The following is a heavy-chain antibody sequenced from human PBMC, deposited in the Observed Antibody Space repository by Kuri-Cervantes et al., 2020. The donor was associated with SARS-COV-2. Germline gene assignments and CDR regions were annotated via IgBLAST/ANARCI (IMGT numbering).Heavy chain of an antibody. D-gene: IGHD3-10*01. V-gene: IGHV3-15*01. CDR2: IKSKTDGGTT. CDR1: GFTFSNAW. J-gene: IGHJ4*02. CDR3: AKASGDIALVPITPSGWGWGPKVRPGGEFYYDS. Sequence: GGSLRLSCAASGFTFSNAWMSWVRQAPGKGLEWVGRIKSKTDGGTTDYAAPVKGRFTISRDDSKSTLYLQLNDLRTEDTAVFYCAKASGDIALVPITPSGWGWGPKVRPGGEFYYDSWGQGTLVTVSS.